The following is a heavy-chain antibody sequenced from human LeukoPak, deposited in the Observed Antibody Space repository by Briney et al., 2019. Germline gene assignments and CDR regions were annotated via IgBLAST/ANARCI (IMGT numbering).Heavy chain of an antibody. D-gene: IGHD6-13*01. CDR2: IYYSGST. V-gene: IGHV4-59*08. CDR1: GGSISSYY. CDR3: ARDIAAAEYNWFDP. Sequence: SETLSLTCAVYGGSISSYYWSWIRQPPGKGLEWIGYIYYSGSTNYNPSLKSRVTISVDTSKNQFSLKLSSVTAADTAVYYCARDIAAAEYNWFDPWGQGTLVTVSS. J-gene: IGHJ5*02.